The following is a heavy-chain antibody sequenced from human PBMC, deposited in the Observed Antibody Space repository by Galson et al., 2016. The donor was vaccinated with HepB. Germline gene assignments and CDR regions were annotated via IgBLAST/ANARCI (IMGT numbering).Heavy chain of an antibody. CDR2: ISAYNGNT. CDR1: GYSFTSYG. D-gene: IGHD3-10*01. CDR3: ARDLIFAGTFDC. J-gene: IGHJ4*02. V-gene: IGHV1-18*01. Sequence: SVKVSCKASGYSFTSYGISWVRQAPGQGLEWMGWISAYNGNTNYAQKLQGRVTMTTDTSTSTAYMELRSLRSDDTAVYYCARDLIFAGTFDCWGQGTLVTVSS.